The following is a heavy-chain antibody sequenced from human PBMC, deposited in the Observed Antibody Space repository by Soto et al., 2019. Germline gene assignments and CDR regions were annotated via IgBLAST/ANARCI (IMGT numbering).Heavy chain of an antibody. CDR2: IYYSGST. D-gene: IGHD5-18*01. J-gene: IGHJ4*02. CDR3: ARRYGSCFGY. CDR1: GGSISSYY. Sequence: QVQLQESGPGLVKPSETLSLTCTVSGGSISSYYWSWIRQPPGKGLEWIGYIYYSGSTNYNPSLKSRVTITVDTSKNPFSLKPSSVTAADPAVYFRARRYGSCFGYRGQGTLVTVSS. V-gene: IGHV4-59*08.